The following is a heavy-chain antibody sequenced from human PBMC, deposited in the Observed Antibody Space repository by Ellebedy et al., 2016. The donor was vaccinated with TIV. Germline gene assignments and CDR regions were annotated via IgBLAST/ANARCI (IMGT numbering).Heavy chain of an antibody. D-gene: IGHD6-19*01. J-gene: IGHJ4*02. CDR1: GYSFTNYW. CDR3: ARHQYTSGYFPDDS. CDR2: IEPSDSYR. Sequence: GESLKISCEGSGYSFTNYWISWVRQQPGKGLEWMGRIEPSDSYRKYSPAFQGHVLISVDKSINTAYLQWRSLRASDSAMYYCARHQYTSGYFPDDSWGQGTLVTVSS. V-gene: IGHV5-10-1*01.